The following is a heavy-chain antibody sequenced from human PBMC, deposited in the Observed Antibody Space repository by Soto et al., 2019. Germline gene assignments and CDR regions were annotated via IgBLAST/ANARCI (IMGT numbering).Heavy chain of an antibody. J-gene: IGHJ4*02. CDR1: GFTFSSYA. D-gene: IGHD6-19*01. CDR3: AKHFDSGCPDY. CDR2: ISGSGVNT. V-gene: IGHV3-23*01. Sequence: PGGSLRLSCAASGFTFSSYAMSWVRQAPGKGLEWVSVISGSGVNTYYADTVTGRFTISRDNSKNTLYLQMNSLRAEDTAVYYCAKHFDSGCPDYWGQGTLVTVSS.